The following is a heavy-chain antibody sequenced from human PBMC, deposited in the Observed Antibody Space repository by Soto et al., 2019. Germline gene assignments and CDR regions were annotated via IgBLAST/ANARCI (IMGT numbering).Heavy chain of an antibody. CDR1: GFTFSLYG. CDR2: IWDDGRRK. V-gene: IGHV3-33*01. J-gene: IGHJ4*02. CDR3: ATWQGSLNFLY. Sequence: QAQLVESGGGVVQPGRSLRLSCAASGFTFSLYGMHWVLQAPGKWLEWVTAIWDDGRRKDYEDSVKDRLFISRDNSKNTLYLQLDSLRLEDTAVYSCATWQGSLNFLYWGQGTLVTVS.